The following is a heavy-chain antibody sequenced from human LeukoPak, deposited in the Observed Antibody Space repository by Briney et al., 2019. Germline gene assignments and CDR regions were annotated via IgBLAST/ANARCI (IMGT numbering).Heavy chain of an antibody. D-gene: IGHD3-10*01. V-gene: IGHV3-74*01. Sequence: QAGGSLRLSCAASGFTFSSYWMHWVRQAPGKGLVGVSRINTDGSSTSYADSVKGRFTISRDNAKNTLYLQMNSLRAEDTAVYYCANFWTVITMVRGTDGMDVWGQGTTVTVSS. CDR2: INTDGSST. CDR3: ANFWTVITMVRGTDGMDV. CDR1: GFTFSSYW. J-gene: IGHJ6*02.